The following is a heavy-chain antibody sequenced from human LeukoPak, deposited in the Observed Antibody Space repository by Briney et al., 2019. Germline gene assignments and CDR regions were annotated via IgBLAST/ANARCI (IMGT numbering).Heavy chain of an antibody. V-gene: IGHV3-74*01. Sequence: GGSLRLSCAASGFTFSSYSMNWVRQAPGKGLVAVSRINNDGSSTSYVDSVKGRFTISRDNAKNTLYLQMNSLRAEDTAVYFCVRGQPYAPFDSWGQGTLVTVSS. CDR1: GFTFSSYS. D-gene: IGHD2-2*01. CDR2: INNDGSST. CDR3: VRGQPYAPFDS. J-gene: IGHJ4*02.